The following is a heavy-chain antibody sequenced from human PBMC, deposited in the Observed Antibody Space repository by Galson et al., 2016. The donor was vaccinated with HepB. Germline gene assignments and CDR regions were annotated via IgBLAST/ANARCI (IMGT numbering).Heavy chain of an antibody. J-gene: IGHJ2*01. D-gene: IGHD3-22*01. V-gene: IGHV1-69*06. CDR3: AREASHYSDNSGYYNWYFDL. CDR2: IIPIFGSG. Sequence: SVKVSCKASGDTFINYAISWVRQAPGQGLEWMGGIIPIFGSGKYAQTFQGRVTITADTSTRTAYMELSSLRSEDTAVYFCAREASHYSDNSGYYNWYFDLWGRGTLITVSS. CDR1: GDTFINYA.